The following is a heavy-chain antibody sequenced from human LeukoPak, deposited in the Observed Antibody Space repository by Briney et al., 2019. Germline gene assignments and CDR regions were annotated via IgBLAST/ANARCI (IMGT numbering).Heavy chain of an antibody. CDR3: AKDIAHPTLWFGELLGAFDI. J-gene: IGHJ3*02. CDR1: GFTVSSNY. V-gene: IGHV3-53*05. Sequence: GGSLRLSCAASGFTVSSNYMSWVRQAPGKGLEWVSVSYSGGSTYYADSVKGRFTISRDNSKNTLYLQMNSLRAEDTAVYYCAKDIAHPTLWFGELLGAFDIWGQGTMVTVSS. CDR2: SYSGGST. D-gene: IGHD3-10*01.